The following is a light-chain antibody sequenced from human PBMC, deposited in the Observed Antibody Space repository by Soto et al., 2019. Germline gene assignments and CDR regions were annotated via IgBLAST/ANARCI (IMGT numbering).Light chain of an antibody. CDR3: SSYRTGSVVL. V-gene: IGLV2-14*01. J-gene: IGLJ3*02. CDR1: SSDVGGYNY. CDR2: GVN. Sequence: QSALTQPASVSGSPGQSVTISCTGTSSDVGGYNYVSWYQQHPGKAPKLVIYGVNYRPSGVSARFSGSKFQNTASLTISGLQAEDEADYYCSSYRTGSVVLFGGGTKLIVL.